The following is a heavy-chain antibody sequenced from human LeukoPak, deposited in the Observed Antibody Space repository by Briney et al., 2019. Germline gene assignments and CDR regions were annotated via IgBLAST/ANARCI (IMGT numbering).Heavy chain of an antibody. Sequence: GGSLRLSCAASGFTVSSNYMSWVRQAPGKGLEWVSVIYSGGSTYYADSVEGRFTISRDNSKNTLYLQMNSLRAEDTAVYYCARDHPYYYYYGMDVWGQGTTVTVSS. V-gene: IGHV3-66*01. J-gene: IGHJ6*02. CDR2: IYSGGST. CDR3: ARDHPYYYYYGMDV. CDR1: GFTVSSNY.